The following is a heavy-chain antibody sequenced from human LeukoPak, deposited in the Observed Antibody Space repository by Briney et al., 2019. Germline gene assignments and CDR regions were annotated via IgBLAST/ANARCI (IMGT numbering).Heavy chain of an antibody. CDR2: ISGSGGST. CDR1: GFTLSSYA. J-gene: IGHJ4*02. CDR3: AKTDRKTIFGVVIDN. D-gene: IGHD3-3*01. V-gene: IGHV3-23*01. Sequence: PGGSLRLSCAASGFTLSSYAMSWVRQAPGKGLEWVSAISGSGGSTYYADSVKGRFTISRDNSKNTLYLQMNSLRAEDTAVYYCAKTDRKTIFGVVIDNWGQGTLVTVSS.